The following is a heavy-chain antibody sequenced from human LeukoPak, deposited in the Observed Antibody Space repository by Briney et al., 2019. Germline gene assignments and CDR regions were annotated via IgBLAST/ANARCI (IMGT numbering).Heavy chain of an antibody. CDR2: ISAYNGNT. CDR1: GYTFTSYG. D-gene: IGHD3-22*01. J-gene: IGHJ3*02. Sequence: ASVKVSCKASGYTFTSYGISWVRQAPGQGLEWMGWISAYNGNTNYAQKLQGRVTMTTDTSTSTAYMELRSLRSDDTAVYYCARVYQGSYYYDSSGYYYWDAFDIWGQGTMVTVSS. CDR3: ARVYQGSYYYDSSGYYYWDAFDI. V-gene: IGHV1-18*01.